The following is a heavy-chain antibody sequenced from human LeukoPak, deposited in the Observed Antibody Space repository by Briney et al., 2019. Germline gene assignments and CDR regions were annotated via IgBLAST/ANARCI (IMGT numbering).Heavy chain of an antibody. D-gene: IGHD1-26*01. V-gene: IGHV3-7*05. Sequence: GGPLRLSCAASGFSFSNYWMSWVRLAPGKGLEWGANIKQDGSDRYFVESVKGRYAISRDNARSSVYLQMNSLRAEDTALYYCARLDSPDRCGAFCGMDVWGRGTSVTVSS. CDR1: GFSFSNYW. CDR3: ARLDSPDRCGAFCGMDV. J-gene: IGHJ6*02. CDR2: IKQDGSDR.